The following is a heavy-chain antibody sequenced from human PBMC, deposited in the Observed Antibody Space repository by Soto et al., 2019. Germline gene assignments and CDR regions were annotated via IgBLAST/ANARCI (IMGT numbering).Heavy chain of an antibody. J-gene: IGHJ5*02. CDR3: ARQYSSGWYEWFDP. CDR1: GGSISSYY. CDR2: IYYSGST. V-gene: IGHV4-59*08. Sequence: SETLSLTFTVSGGSISSYYWSWIRQPPGKGLEWIGYIYYSGSTNYNPSLKSRVTISVDTSKNQFSLKLSSVTAADTAVYYCARQYSSGWYEWFDPWGQGTLVTVS. D-gene: IGHD6-19*01.